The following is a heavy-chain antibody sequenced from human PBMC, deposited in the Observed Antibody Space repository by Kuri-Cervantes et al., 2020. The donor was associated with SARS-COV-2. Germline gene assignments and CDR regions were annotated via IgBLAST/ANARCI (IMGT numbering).Heavy chain of an antibody. CDR3: ASQGRGYSSSGNSCFFDY. D-gene: IGHD6-13*01. V-gene: IGHV4-38-2*02. Sequence: SETLSLTCTVSGYSISSGYYWGRIRQPPGKGLEWIGSIYHSGSTYYNPSLKSRVTISVDASKNQFSLKLSSVTAADTAVYYCASQGRGYSSSGNSCFFDYWGQGTLVTVSS. J-gene: IGHJ4*02. CDR2: IYHSGST. CDR1: GYSISSGYY.